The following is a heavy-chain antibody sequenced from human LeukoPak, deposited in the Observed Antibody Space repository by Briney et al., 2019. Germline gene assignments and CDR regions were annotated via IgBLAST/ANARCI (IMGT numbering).Heavy chain of an antibody. D-gene: IGHD5-24*01. CDR3: ARANGMATIRTGRYFAY. CDR2: IYYSGST. V-gene: IGHV4-59*01. J-gene: IGHJ4*02. CDR1: GGSISSYH. Sequence: PSETLSLTCTVSGGSISSYHWSWIRQPPGKGLEWIGYIYYSGSTNYNPSLKSRVTISVDTSKNQFSLKLSSVTAADTAVYYCARANGMATIRTGRYFAYWGQGTLVTVSS.